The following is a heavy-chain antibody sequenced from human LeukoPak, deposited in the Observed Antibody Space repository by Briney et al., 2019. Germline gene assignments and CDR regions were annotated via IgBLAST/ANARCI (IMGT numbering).Heavy chain of an antibody. V-gene: IGHV3-21*01. J-gene: IGHJ4*02. CDR1: RFTFSSYS. CDR3: ARGRGYCSSTSCQPYYFDY. CDR2: ISSSSSYI. Sequence: GGSLRLSCAASRFTFSSYSMNWVRQAPGKGLEWVSSISSSSSYIYYADSVKGRFTISRDNAKNSLYLQMNSLRAEDTAVYYCARGRGYCSSTSCQPYYFDYWGQGTLVTVSS. D-gene: IGHD2-2*01.